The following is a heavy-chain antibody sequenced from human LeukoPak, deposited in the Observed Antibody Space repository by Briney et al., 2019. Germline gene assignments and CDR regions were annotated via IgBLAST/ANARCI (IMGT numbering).Heavy chain of an antibody. CDR2: ISDSGGST. J-gene: IGHJ4*02. D-gene: IGHD3-10*01. CDR1: GFTFSNYA. V-gene: IGHV3-23*01. CDR3: ARSGSGSYFLDY. Sequence: GGSLRLSCAASGFTFSNYAMTWVRQAPGKGLEWVLGISDSGGSTYYADSVKGRFTISRDNFKHTLYLQMNSLRAEDTAVYYCARSGSGSYFLDYWGQGTLVTVSS.